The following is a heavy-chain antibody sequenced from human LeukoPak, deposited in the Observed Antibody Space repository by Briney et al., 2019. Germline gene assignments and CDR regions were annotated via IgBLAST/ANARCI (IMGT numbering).Heavy chain of an antibody. CDR3: ARVADVEMATIRMDY. CDR1: GYTFTSYY. J-gene: IGHJ4*02. CDR2: INPSGGST. Sequence: ASVKVSCKASGYTFTSYYMHWVRQAPGQGLEWMGIINPSGGSTSYAQKFQGRVTMTRDTSTSTVYMELSSLRSEDTAVYYCARVADVEMATIRMDYWGQGTLVTVSS. V-gene: IGHV1-46*01. D-gene: IGHD5-24*01.